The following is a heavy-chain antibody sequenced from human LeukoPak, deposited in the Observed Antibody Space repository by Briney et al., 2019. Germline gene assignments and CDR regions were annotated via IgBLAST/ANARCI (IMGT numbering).Heavy chain of an antibody. Sequence: GGSLRLSCAASGFTFSSYAMSWVRQAPGKGLEWVSAISGSGGSTYYADSVKGRFTISRDNSKNTLYLQMNSLRAEDTAVCYCAKGPGYYDSSGLFDYWGQGTLVTVSS. V-gene: IGHV3-23*01. CDR3: AKGPGYYDSSGLFDY. CDR2: ISGSGGST. D-gene: IGHD3-22*01. CDR1: GFTFSSYA. J-gene: IGHJ4*02.